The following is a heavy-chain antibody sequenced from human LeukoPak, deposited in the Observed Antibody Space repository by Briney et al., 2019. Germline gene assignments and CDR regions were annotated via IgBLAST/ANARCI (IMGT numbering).Heavy chain of an antibody. CDR1: GGSISSGGYS. CDR2: IFHSGST. CDR3: ARQGTSGSYLTGLDV. Sequence: SQTLSLTCTVSGGSISSGGYSWSWIRQSPGKGLEWMGYIFHSGSTTYNPSLSSRLTISVDTSKNQFSLALRSVTAADTAVYYCARQGTSGSYLTGLDVWGQGTTVTVSS. D-gene: IGHD3-22*01. J-gene: IGHJ6*02. V-gene: IGHV4-61*08.